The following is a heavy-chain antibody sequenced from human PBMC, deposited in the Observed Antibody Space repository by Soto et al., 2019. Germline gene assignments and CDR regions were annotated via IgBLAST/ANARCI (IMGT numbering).Heavy chain of an antibody. CDR1: GFTFSSFD. J-gene: IGHJ4*02. V-gene: IGHV3-21*06. Sequence: PGGSLRLSCATSGFTFSSFDMDWVRQAPGKGLEWVSSIHRASTYIYYADSVRGRFTISRDNAKSSLYLQMNSLTAEDTAVYYCARRAVTAYHFFDYWGQGALVTVSS. D-gene: IGHD2-21*02. CDR3: ARRAVTAYHFFDY. CDR2: IHRASTYI.